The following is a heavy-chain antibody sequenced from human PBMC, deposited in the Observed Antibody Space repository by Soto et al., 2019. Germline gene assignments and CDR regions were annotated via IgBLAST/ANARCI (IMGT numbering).Heavy chain of an antibody. J-gene: IGHJ3*02. CDR1: GFTFSSYA. Sequence: PGGSLRLSCAASGFTFSSYAMSWVRQAPGKGLEWVSAISGSGGSTYYADSVKGRFTISRDNSKNTLYLQMNSLRAEDTAVYYCAKDLNTGSGDYGDATDAFDIWGQGTMVTVSS. CDR2: ISGSGGST. D-gene: IGHD4-17*01. CDR3: AKDLNTGSGDYGDATDAFDI. V-gene: IGHV3-23*01.